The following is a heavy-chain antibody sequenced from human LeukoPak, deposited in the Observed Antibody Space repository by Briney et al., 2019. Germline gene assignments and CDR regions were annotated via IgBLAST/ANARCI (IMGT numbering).Heavy chain of an antibody. Sequence: GGSLRLSCAASGFTFSSYSMNWVRQAPGQGLEWVSYISTTSSTIYYADSVKGRFTISRDNSKNTLYLQMNSLRSEDTAVYYCAKDGDDCIDYWGQGTLVPVSS. J-gene: IGHJ4*02. V-gene: IGHV3-48*01. CDR1: GFTFSSYS. CDR2: ISTTSSTI. CDR3: AKDGDDCIDY. D-gene: IGHD3-22*01.